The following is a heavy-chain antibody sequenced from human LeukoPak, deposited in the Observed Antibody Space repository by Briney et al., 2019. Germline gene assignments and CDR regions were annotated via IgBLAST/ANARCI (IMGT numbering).Heavy chain of an antibody. CDR3: ARGGGSSGYYFAN. V-gene: IGHV4-34*01. Sequence: SETLTLTCAVYGGSFSGYYWSWIRQPPGKGLEWNGEINHSGSTNYNPSLKSRVTISRNTSKNQFSLKLTSVTPANTAVYYYARGGGSSGYYFANWGQGTLVSVSS. CDR2: INHSGST. J-gene: IGHJ4*02. CDR1: GGSFSGYY. D-gene: IGHD6-19*01.